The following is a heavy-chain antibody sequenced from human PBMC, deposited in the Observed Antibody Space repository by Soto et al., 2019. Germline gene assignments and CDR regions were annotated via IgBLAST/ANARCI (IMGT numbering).Heavy chain of an antibody. CDR3: ARDADTTGHYSHFDL. Sequence: QVQLVESGGGVVQPGGSLRLSCAASGFTFSYYGFHWVRQAPGKGLEWVAVMHTGGNEKYYVDSVKGRFTVSREDSRNMVYLEMSGLRAEDTAEYFCARDADTTGHYSHFDLWGRGALVAVS. CDR1: GFTFSYYG. D-gene: IGHD3-9*01. V-gene: IGHV3-33*08. J-gene: IGHJ4*02. CDR2: MHTGGNEK.